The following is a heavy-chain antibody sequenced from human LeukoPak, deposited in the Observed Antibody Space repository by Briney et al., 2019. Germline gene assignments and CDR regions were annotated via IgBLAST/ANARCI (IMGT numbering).Heavy chain of an antibody. Sequence: GGSLRLSCAASGFTVSSNYMSWVRQAPGKGLEWVGRIKSKADGGTTDYAAPVKGRFIISRDDSKNTLYLQMNSLKTEDTAVYYCTTDHYDYVWGSYRPDYWGQGTLVTVSS. J-gene: IGHJ4*02. CDR2: IKSKADGGTT. CDR1: GFTVSSNY. V-gene: IGHV3-15*01. CDR3: TTDHYDYVWGSYRPDY. D-gene: IGHD3-16*02.